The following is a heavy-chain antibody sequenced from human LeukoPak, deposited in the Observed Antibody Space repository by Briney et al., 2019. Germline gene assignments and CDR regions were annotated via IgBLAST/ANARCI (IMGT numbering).Heavy chain of an antibody. CDR1: GGSISSSGYY. Sequence: SETLSLTCTVSGGSISSSGYYWGWIRQPPGKGLEWVGSVYYTGSTFYNPSLKSRVTTSVDTSKNHFSLNLSSVTAADTAVYYCARHRGRYYDSGSYYYFDYWGQGTLVTVSS. CDR2: VYYTGST. D-gene: IGHD3-10*01. J-gene: IGHJ4*02. CDR3: ARHRGRYYDSGSYYYFDY. V-gene: IGHV4-39*02.